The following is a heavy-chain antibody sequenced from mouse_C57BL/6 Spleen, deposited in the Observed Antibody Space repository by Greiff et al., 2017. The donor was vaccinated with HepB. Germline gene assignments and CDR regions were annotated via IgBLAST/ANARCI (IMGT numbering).Heavy chain of an antibody. Sequence: EVQLQQSGEGLVKPGGSLKLSCAASGFTFSSYAMSWVRQTPEKRLEWVAYISSGGDYIYYADTVKGRFTISRDNARNTLYLQMSSLKSEDTAMYYCTRAGWLPSYAMDYWGQGTSVTVSS. CDR1: GFTFSSYA. CDR2: ISSGGDYI. CDR3: TRAGWLPSYAMDY. J-gene: IGHJ4*01. D-gene: IGHD2-3*01. V-gene: IGHV5-9-1*02.